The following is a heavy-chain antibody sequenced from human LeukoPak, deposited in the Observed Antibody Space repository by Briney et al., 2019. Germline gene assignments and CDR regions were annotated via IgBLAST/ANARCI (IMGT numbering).Heavy chain of an antibody. Sequence: GGSLRLSCAASGFTFSSYGMHWVRQAPGKGLEWVAFIWYDGNNKYYVDSVKGRFTISRDNSKNTLYLQMNSLRAEDTAVYYCAKAPLQYGSGSYYFDYWGQGTLVTVSS. CDR3: AKAPLQYGSGSYYFDY. D-gene: IGHD3-10*01. J-gene: IGHJ4*02. CDR2: IWYDGNNK. V-gene: IGHV3-30*02. CDR1: GFTFSSYG.